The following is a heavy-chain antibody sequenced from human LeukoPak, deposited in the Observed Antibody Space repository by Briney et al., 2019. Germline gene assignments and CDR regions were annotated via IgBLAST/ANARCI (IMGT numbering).Heavy chain of an antibody. Sequence: PSETLSLTCTVSGYSISSGYYWGWIRQPPGKGLEWIGSIYHSGRTFYNPSLKSRVTISVDTSKNQFSLKLSSVTAADTAVYYCARGLRAISRGYYPHFDYWGQGTLVTVSS. CDR2: IYHSGRT. V-gene: IGHV4-38-2*02. CDR1: GYSISSGYY. J-gene: IGHJ4*02. CDR3: ARGLRAISRGYYPHFDY. D-gene: IGHD3-22*01.